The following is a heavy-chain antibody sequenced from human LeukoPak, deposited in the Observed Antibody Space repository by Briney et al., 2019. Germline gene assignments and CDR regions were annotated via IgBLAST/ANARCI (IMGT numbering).Heavy chain of an antibody. CDR3: AKVQDSGSYYNY. Sequence: GGSLRLSCAASGFTFSSYAMSWVRQAPGKGLEWVSAIGGSGGSTYYADSVKGRFTISRDNSKNTLYLQMNSLRAEDTAVYYCAKVQDSGSYYNYWGQGTLVTVSS. CDR1: GFTFSSYA. J-gene: IGHJ4*02. CDR2: IGGSGGST. V-gene: IGHV3-23*01. D-gene: IGHD1-26*01.